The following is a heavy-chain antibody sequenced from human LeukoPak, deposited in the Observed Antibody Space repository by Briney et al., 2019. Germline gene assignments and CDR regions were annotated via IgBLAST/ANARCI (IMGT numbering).Heavy chain of an antibody. CDR1: GVSISSSNNY. D-gene: IGHD3-10*01. Sequence: PSETLSLTCTVAGVSISSSNNYWGWIRQPPGKGLEWIASIYYSGSTYYNPSLKSRVTISVDTSKNQFSLKLSSVTAADTAVYYCARHVRGPQLLWFGELSPAYYFDSWGQGTLVTVSS. CDR3: ARHVRGPQLLWFGELSPAYYFDS. CDR2: IYYSGST. J-gene: IGHJ4*02. V-gene: IGHV4-39*01.